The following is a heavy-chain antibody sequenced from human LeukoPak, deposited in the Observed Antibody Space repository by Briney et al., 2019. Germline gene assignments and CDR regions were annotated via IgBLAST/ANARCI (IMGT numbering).Heavy chain of an antibody. CDR1: GYSFTSYW. V-gene: IGHV5-51*01. Sequence: GESLKISCKGSGYSFTSYWIGWVRQMPGKGLEWMGIIYPGDSDTRYSPSFQGQVTISADKSISTAYLQWSSLKASDTAMYYCARLGYSGYDDYYFDYWGQGTLVNVSS. J-gene: IGHJ4*02. CDR2: IYPGDSDT. CDR3: ARLGYSGYDDYYFDY. D-gene: IGHD5-12*01.